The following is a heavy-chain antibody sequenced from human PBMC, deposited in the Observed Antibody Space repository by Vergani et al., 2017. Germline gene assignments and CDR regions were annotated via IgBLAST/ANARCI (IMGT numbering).Heavy chain of an antibody. Sequence: QVQLVESGGGVVQPGRSLRLSCAASGFTFSSYGMHWVRQAPGKGLEWVAVISYDGSNKYYADSVQGRFTISRDNSKNTLYLQMNSLRAEETAVYYCAKDALRQQLFYWYFDLWGRGTLVTVSS. CDR2: ISYDGSNK. D-gene: IGHD6-13*01. J-gene: IGHJ2*01. CDR1: GFTFSSYG. V-gene: IGHV3-30*18. CDR3: AKDALRQQLFYWYFDL.